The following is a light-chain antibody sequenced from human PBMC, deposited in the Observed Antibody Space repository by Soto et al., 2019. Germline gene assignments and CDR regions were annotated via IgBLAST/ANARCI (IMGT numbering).Light chain of an antibody. Sequence: DIQLTQSPSFLSASVGDRVTITCRASQAISSYLAWYQQTPGKAPKLLIYAASTLQSGVPSRFSGSGSGTEFTLTISSLQPEDFATYYCHHLNSYPPYTFGQGTKLEIK. CDR3: HHLNSYPPYT. CDR2: AAS. J-gene: IGKJ2*01. CDR1: QAISSY. V-gene: IGKV1-9*01.